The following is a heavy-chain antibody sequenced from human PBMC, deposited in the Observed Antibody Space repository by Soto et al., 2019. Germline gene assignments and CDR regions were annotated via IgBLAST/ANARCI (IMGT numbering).Heavy chain of an antibody. CDR1: GGSISSSSYY. CDR2: IYYSGST. CDR3: ASEAPVLRYFDWFHLSGEENYYGMDV. D-gene: IGHD3-9*01. V-gene: IGHV4-39*01. J-gene: IGHJ6*02. Sequence: SETLSLTCTVSGGSISSSSYYWGWIRQPPGKGLEWIGSIYYSGSTYYNPSLKSRVTISVDTSKNQFSLKLSSVTAADTAVYYCASEAPVLRYFDWFHLSGEENYYGMDVWGQGTTVTVSS.